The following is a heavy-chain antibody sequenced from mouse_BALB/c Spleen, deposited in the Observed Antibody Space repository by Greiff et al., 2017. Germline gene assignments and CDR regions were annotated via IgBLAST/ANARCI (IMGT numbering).Heavy chain of an antibody. CDR2: IRNKANGYTT. CDR3: ARHYGSLDY. D-gene: IGHD1-1*01. CDR1: GFTFTDYY. J-gene: IGHJ2*01. V-gene: IGHV7-3*02. Sequence: EVMLVESGGGLVQPGGSLRLSCATSGFTFTDYYMSWVRQPPGKALEWLGFIRNKANGYTTEYSASVKGRFTISRDNSQSILYLQMNTLRAEDSATYYCARHYGSLDYWGQGTTLTVSS.